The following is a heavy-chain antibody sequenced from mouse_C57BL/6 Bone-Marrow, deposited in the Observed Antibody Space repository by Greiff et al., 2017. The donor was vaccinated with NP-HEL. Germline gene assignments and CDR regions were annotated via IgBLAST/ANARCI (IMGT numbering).Heavy chain of an antibody. D-gene: IGHD1-1*01. J-gene: IGHJ4*01. CDR1: GFNIKDDY. CDR2: IDPENGDT. V-gene: IGHV14-4*01. Sequence: VHVKQSGAELVRPGASVKLSCTASGFNIKDDYMHWVKQRPEQGLEWIGWIDPENGDTEYASKFQGKATITADTSSNTAYLQLSSLTSEDTAVYYCTTIYDYGHYAMDYWGQGTSVTVSS. CDR3: TTIYDYGHYAMDY.